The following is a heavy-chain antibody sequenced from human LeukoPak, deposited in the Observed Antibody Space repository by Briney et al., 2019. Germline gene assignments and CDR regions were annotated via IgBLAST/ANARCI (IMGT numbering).Heavy chain of an antibody. V-gene: IGHV4-59*01. CDR3: ASTLYSGSYYLTQLDY. D-gene: IGHD1-26*01. J-gene: IGHJ4*02. Sequence: PSETLSLTCTVSGGSINSYYWSWIRQPPGKGLEWIGYIYYSGSTNYNPSLKSRVTISVDTSKNQFSLKLSSVTAADTAVYYCASTLYSGSYYLTQLDYWGQGTLVTVSS. CDR2: IYYSGST. CDR1: GGSINSYY.